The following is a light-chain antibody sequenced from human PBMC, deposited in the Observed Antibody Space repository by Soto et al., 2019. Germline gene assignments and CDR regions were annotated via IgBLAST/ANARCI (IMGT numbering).Light chain of an antibody. V-gene: IGKV3-15*01. CDR3: HQYNTWPPRFT. CDR2: NAS. Sequence: IVMTQSPTILSLSPGETATLSCRASQSVTTKLAWYQQRPGQTPRLLIYNASTRATAVPARFSGGGSVTEFSLTISSLQSDDFGVYYCHQYNTWPPRFTFGPGTKVDIK. CDR1: QSVTTK. J-gene: IGKJ3*01.